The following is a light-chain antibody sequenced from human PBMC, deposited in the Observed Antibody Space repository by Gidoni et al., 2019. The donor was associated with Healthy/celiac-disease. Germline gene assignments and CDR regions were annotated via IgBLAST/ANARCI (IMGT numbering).Light chain of an antibody. V-gene: IGLV3-21*04. CDR1: NIGSKS. J-gene: IGLJ3*02. Sequence: YVLTQPPPVSVAPGKTARITCGGNNIGSKSVHWYQQKPGQAPVLVIYYDSDRPSGIPERFSGSNSGNTATLTISRVEAGDEADYYCQVWDSSSDRGVFGGGTKLTVL. CDR2: YDS. CDR3: QVWDSSSDRGV.